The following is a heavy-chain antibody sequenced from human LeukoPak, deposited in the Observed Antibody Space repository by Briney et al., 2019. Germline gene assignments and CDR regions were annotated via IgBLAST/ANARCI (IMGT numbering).Heavy chain of an antibody. J-gene: IGHJ6*02. CDR1: GGSISSYY. Sequence: ETLSLTCTVSGGSISSYYWSWVRQAPGKGLEWVSAISGSGGSTYYADSVKGRFTISRDNSKNTLYLQMNSLRAEDTAVYYCAKGADIVVVPAAMFVYYGMDVWGQGTTVTVSS. V-gene: IGHV3-23*01. D-gene: IGHD2-2*01. CDR2: ISGSGGST. CDR3: AKGADIVVVPAAMFVYYGMDV.